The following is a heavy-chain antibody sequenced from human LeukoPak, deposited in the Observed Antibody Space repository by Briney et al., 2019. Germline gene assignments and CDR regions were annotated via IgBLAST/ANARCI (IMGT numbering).Heavy chain of an antibody. Sequence: GASVKVSCKASGYNFTNYVITWVRQAPGQGLEGMGWVSAYNGKTNYAQKFQDRVSMTTDTSTSTAYMELMSLRPDDTAIFYCARRRISSAYHLDLWGQGTLVTASS. CDR1: GYNFTNYV. CDR3: ARRRISSAYHLDL. V-gene: IGHV1-18*01. J-gene: IGHJ5*02. D-gene: IGHD3-22*01. CDR2: VSAYNGKT.